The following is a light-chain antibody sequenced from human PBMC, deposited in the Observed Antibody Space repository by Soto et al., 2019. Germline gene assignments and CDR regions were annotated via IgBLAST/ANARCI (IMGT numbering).Light chain of an antibody. V-gene: IGKV3-11*01. CDR3: QQRSNWPLT. CDR2: DAS. J-gene: IGKJ4*01. CDR1: QSISSF. Sequence: EIVLTQSPATLSLSPGERATLSCRASQSISSFLAWYQQKPGQAPRLLIYDASNRATDIPDRFSGSGSGTDFTLSISSLEPEDFAVYYCQQRSNWPLTFGGGTKVEIK.